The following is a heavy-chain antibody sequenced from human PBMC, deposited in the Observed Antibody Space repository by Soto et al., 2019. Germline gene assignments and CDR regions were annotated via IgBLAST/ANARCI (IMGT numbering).Heavy chain of an antibody. D-gene: IGHD2-2*01. CDR2: INHSGST. V-gene: IGHV4-34*01. J-gene: IGHJ4*02. CDR1: GGSFSGYY. CDR3: ARGSSSTTLPTYYFDY. Sequence: PSETLSLTCAVYGGSFSGYYWSWIRQPPGKGLEWIGEINHSGSTNYNPSLKSRVTISVDTSKNQFSLKLSSVTAADTAVYYCARGSSSTTLPTYYFDYWGQGTLVTVSS.